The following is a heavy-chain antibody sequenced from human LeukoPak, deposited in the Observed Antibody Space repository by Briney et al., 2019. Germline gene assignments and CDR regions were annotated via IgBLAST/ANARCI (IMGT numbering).Heavy chain of an antibody. CDR1: GGSINSYY. J-gene: IGHJ4*02. Sequence: SETLSLTCTVSGGSINSYYWSWIRQPPGKGLEWIGYIYYSGSTNYNPSLKSRVTISVDTSKNQFSLKLSSVTAADTAVYYCARARDGYNSRAEYWGQGTLVAVSS. CDR3: ARARDGYNSRAEY. D-gene: IGHD5-24*01. V-gene: IGHV4-59*01. CDR2: IYYSGST.